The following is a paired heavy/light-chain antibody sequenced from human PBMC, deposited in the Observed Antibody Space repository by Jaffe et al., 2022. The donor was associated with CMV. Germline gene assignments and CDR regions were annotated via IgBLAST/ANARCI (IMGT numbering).Light chain of an antibody. V-gene: IGLV1-44*01. CDR1: SSNIGSNS. J-gene: IGLJ3*02. CDR2: GYN. Sequence: QSVLTQPPSASGTPGQRVTISCSGSSSNIGSNSVDWYQQLPGTAPKLLMFGYNQRPSGVPDRFSGSQSGTSASLAISGLQSEDEADYYCATWDDSLNGRVFGGGTKVTVL. CDR3: ATWDDSLNGRV.
Heavy chain of an antibody. CDR2: IIPILDIA. V-gene: IGHV1-69*09. Sequence: QVQLVQSGAELKKPGSSVKVSCEASGGTFSSYPISWVRQAPGQGLEWMGRIIPILDIANYAQKFQGRVTITADKSTSTAYMELSSLRSDDTAMYYCARDLAGSTGSTSHYWGQGTLVTVSS. J-gene: IGHJ4*02. D-gene: IGHD1-1*01. CDR3: ARDLAGSTGSTSHY. CDR1: GGTFSSYP.